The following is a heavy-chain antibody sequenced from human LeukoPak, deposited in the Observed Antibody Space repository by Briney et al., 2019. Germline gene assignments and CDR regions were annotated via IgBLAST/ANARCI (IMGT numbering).Heavy chain of an antibody. D-gene: IGHD5-12*01. V-gene: IGHV3-74*01. CDR2: INSDGSST. CDR1: GFTFRSYW. CDR3: ARDSGRETPDYDY. J-gene: IGHJ4*02. Sequence: PGGSLRLSCAASGFTFRSYWMHWVRQAPGKGLVWVSRINSDGSSTSYADSVKGRFTISRDNAKNTLYLQMISLRAEDTAVYYCARDSGRETPDYDYWGQGTLVTVSS.